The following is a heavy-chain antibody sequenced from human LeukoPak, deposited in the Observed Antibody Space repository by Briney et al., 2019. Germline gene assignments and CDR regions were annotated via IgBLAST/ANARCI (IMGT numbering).Heavy chain of an antibody. D-gene: IGHD6-13*01. CDR2: IYPGDSDT. CDR3: ARESIAAAGLSYFDY. Sequence: GESLKISCKGSGYSFTSYWIGWVRQMPGKGLEWMGIIYPGDSDTRYSPSFQGQVTISADKSISTAYLQWRSLKASDTAIYYCARESIAAAGLSYFDYWGQGTLVTVSS. V-gene: IGHV5-51*01. CDR1: GYSFTSYW. J-gene: IGHJ4*02.